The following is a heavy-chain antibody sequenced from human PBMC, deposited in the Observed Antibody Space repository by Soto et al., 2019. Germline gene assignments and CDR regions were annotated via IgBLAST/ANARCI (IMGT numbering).Heavy chain of an antibody. V-gene: IGHV1-46*04. J-gene: IGHJ4*01. D-gene: IGHD3-22*01. CDR1: GYILPSYS. CDR3: ARRSSTGYSYFDY. Sequence: GASVKVSCKASGYILPSYSMFWVRQAPGQGLEWMGIINPQGGSTDYAQKLQDRVTMTRDTSTSTVYMELSSLRSEDTAVYYCARRSSTGYSYFDYWG. CDR2: INPQGGST.